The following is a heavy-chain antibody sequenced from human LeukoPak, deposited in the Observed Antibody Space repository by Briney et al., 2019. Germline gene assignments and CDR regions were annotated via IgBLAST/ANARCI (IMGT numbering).Heavy chain of an antibody. J-gene: IGHJ2*01. CDR1: GYTFTGYY. Sequence: ASVKVSCKASGYTFTGYYLHWVRQAPGQGLEWMGWINPDSGGTNYAQKFQGRVTMTRDTSISTAYMELSRLRSDDTAVYYCARGVWPYWYFDLWGRGTLVTVSS. CDR2: INPDSGGT. D-gene: IGHD6-13*01. CDR3: ARGVWPYWYFDL. V-gene: IGHV1-2*02.